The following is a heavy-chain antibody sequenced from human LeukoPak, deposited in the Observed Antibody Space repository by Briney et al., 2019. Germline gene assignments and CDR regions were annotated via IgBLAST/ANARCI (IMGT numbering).Heavy chain of an antibody. CDR3: ARHKRARFWEKARYFDY. V-gene: IGHV4-31*03. D-gene: IGHD3-3*01. CDR2: IYYSGST. Sequence: SETLSLTCTVSGGSISSGGYYWSWIRQHPGKGLEWIGYIYYSGSTCYNPSLKSRVTISVDTSKSQFSLKLSSVTAADTAVYYCARHKRARFWEKARYFDYWGQGTLVTVSS. J-gene: IGHJ4*02. CDR1: GGSISSGGYY.